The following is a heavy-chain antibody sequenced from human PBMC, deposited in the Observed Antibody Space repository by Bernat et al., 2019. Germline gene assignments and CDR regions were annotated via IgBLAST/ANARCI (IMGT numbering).Heavy chain of an antibody. D-gene: IGHD2-21*02. CDR2: IKQDGSEK. J-gene: IGHJ5*02. V-gene: IGHV3-7*03. CDR1: GFTFSSYW. Sequence: EVQLVESGGGLVQPGGSLRLSCAASGFTFSSYWLSWVRQAPGKGLEWVANIKQDGSEKYYVDSVKGRFTISRDNAKNSLYLQMNSLRAEDTAVYYCAREGVTGWFDPWGQGTLVTVSS. CDR3: AREGVTGWFDP.